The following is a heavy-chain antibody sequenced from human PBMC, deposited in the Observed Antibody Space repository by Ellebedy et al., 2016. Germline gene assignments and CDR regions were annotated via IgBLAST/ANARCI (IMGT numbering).Heavy chain of an antibody. V-gene: IGHV3-23*01. CDR1: GFTFSSYA. J-gene: IGHJ4*02. CDR3: AKDRGDIDFWSGNFDY. CDR2: ISGSGGST. D-gene: IGHD3-3*01. Sequence: GESLKISCAASGFTFSSYAMSWVRQAPGKGLEWVSAISGSGGSTYYADSVKGRFTISRDNSKNTLYLQMNSLRAEDTAVYYCAKDRGDIDFWSGNFDYWGQGTLVTVSS.